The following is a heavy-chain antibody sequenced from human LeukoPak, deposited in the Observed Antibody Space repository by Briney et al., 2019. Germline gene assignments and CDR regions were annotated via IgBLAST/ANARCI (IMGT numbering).Heavy chain of an antibody. Sequence: GGSLRLSCAAAGFTFSSYAMHWVRQAPGKGLEWVAVISYDGSNKYYADSVKGRFTISRDNSKNTLYLQMNSLRAEGTAVYYCARATVTTPDYWGQGTLVTVSS. D-gene: IGHD4-17*01. CDR1: GFTFSSYA. CDR2: ISYDGSNK. V-gene: IGHV3-30-3*01. CDR3: ARATVTTPDY. J-gene: IGHJ4*02.